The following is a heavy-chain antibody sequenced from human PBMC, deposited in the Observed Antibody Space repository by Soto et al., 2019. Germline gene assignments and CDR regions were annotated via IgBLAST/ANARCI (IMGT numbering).Heavy chain of an antibody. Sequence: QVQLVESGGGLVKPGGSLRLSCAASGFTFSDYYMSWIRQAPGKGLEWVSYISSSGSTIYYADSVKGRFTISRDNAKNSLYLQMNSLRAEDTAVYNCARAGDYDYIWGSYRPYYFDYWGQGTLVTVSS. CDR3: ARAGDYDYIWGSYRPYYFDY. CDR1: GFTFSDYY. V-gene: IGHV3-11*01. D-gene: IGHD3-16*02. J-gene: IGHJ4*02. CDR2: ISSSGSTI.